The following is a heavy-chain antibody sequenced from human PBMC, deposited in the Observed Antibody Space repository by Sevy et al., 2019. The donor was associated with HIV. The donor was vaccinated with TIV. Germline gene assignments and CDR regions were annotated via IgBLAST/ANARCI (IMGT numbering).Heavy chain of an antibody. CDR3: ARDHFWDI. Sequence: GGSLRLSCAASGFTFSSYAMHWVRQAPGKGLEWVAVISYDGSNKYYADSVKGRFTISRDNSKNTLYLQMNSLRAEDTPVYYCARDHFWDIWGQGTMVTVSS. CDR2: ISYDGSNK. J-gene: IGHJ3*02. V-gene: IGHV3-30-3*01. CDR1: GFTFSSYA.